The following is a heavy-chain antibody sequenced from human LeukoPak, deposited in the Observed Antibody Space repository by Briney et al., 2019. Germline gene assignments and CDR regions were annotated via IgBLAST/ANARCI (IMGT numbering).Heavy chain of an antibody. CDR2: IYYSGST. V-gene: IGHV4-31*03. D-gene: IGHD6-13*01. CDR3: ARDSWGQQLAFDY. Sequence: PSQTLSLTCTVSGGSISSGGYYWSWIRQHPGKGLEWIGYIYYSGSTYHNPSLKSRVTISVDTSKNQFSLKLSSVTAADTAVYYCARDSWGQQLAFDYWGQGTLVTVSS. J-gene: IGHJ4*02. CDR1: GGSISSGGYY.